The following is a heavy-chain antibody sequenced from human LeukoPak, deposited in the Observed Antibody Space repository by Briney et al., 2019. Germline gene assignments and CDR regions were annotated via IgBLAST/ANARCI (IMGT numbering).Heavy chain of an antibody. Sequence: GGSLRLSCAASGFTFSSYAMSWVRQAPGKGLEWLSGISGSGPYTFYTDSVKGRFTISRDSSKNTLYLQMNSLRAEDTALYYCAKHGYCSGISCFFDFWGQGTLVTVSS. CDR1: GFTFSSYA. CDR3: AKHGYCSGISCFFDF. V-gene: IGHV3-23*01. CDR2: ISGSGPYT. D-gene: IGHD2-2*03. J-gene: IGHJ4*02.